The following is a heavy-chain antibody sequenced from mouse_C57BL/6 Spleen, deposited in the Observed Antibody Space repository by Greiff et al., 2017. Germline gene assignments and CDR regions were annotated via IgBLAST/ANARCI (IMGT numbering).Heavy chain of an antibody. D-gene: IGHD2-2*01. CDR3: ARDMVTTGGYFDV. CDR2: ISYSGST. CDR1: GYSITSGYD. Sequence: DVHLVESGPGMVKPSQSLSLTCTVTGYSITSGYDWHWIRHFPGNKLEWMGYISYSGSTNYNPSLKSRISITHDTSKNHFFLKLNSVTTEDTATYYCARDMVTTGGYFDVWGTGTTVTVSS. J-gene: IGHJ1*03. V-gene: IGHV3-1*01.